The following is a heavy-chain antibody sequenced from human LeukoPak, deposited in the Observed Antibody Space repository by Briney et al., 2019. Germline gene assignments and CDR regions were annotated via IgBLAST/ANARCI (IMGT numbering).Heavy chain of an antibody. V-gene: IGHV4-61*01. Sequence: SSETLSLTCTVSGGSISSSSYYWGWIRQPPGKGLEWIGYIYYSGSTNYNPSLKSRVTTSVDTSKNQFSLKLSSVTAADTAVYYCARDTGTVVDYWGQGTLVTVSS. D-gene: IGHD4-23*01. CDR2: IYYSGST. CDR3: ARDTGTVVDY. CDR1: GGSISSSSYY. J-gene: IGHJ4*02.